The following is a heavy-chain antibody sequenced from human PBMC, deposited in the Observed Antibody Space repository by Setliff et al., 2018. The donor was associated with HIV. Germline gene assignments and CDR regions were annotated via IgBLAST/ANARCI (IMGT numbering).Heavy chain of an antibody. Sequence: SETLSLTCSVSGGSISTYYWSWIRQPPGQGLEWIGYIYYSGSTNYNPSLKSRVTISVNKSKNQFSLKLRSVTAADTAVYYCARAGIWTGSEHFYYMDVWGKGTTVTVSS. CDR1: GGSISTYY. J-gene: IGHJ6*03. D-gene: IGHD3-9*01. V-gene: IGHV4-59*01. CDR2: IYYSGST. CDR3: ARAGIWTGSEHFYYMDV.